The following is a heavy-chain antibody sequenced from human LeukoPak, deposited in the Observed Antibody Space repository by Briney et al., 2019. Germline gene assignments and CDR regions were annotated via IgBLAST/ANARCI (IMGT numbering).Heavy chain of an antibody. CDR2: IYYSGST. CDR1: GGSISSSSYY. Sequence: SETLSLTCTVSGGSISSSSYYWGWIRQPTGKGLEWIGSIYYSGSTYYNPSLKSRVTISVDTSKNQFSLKLSSVTAADTAVYYCARHSISSSWYYYYYGMDVWGQGTTVTVSS. J-gene: IGHJ6*02. CDR3: ARHSISSSWYYYYYGMDV. D-gene: IGHD6-13*01. V-gene: IGHV4-39*01.